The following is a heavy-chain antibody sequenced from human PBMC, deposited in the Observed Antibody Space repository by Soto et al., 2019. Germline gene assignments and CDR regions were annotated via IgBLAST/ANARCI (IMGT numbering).Heavy chain of an antibody. D-gene: IGHD3-22*01. J-gene: IGHJ4*02. V-gene: IGHV3-23*01. CDR2: ISGSGGST. CDR3: ANHYYDSSGYYYLSPSHFDY. Sequence: GGSLRLSCAASGFTFSSYAMSWVRQAPGKGLEWVSAISGSGGSTYYADSVKGRFTISRDNSKNTLYLQMNSLRAEDTAVYYCANHYYDSSGYYYLSPSHFDYWGQGTLVTVSS. CDR1: GFTFSSYA.